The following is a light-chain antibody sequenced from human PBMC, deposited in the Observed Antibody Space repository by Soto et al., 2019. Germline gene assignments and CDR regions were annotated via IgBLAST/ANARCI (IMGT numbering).Light chain of an antibody. J-gene: IGLJ1*01. Sequence: QSALTQPPSASGSPGQSVTISCSGTSSDVGGYNYVSWYQQHPGKAPKLMIYEVSKRPSGVPDRFSGSKSGNTASLTVSGLQAEDEADYYCSSYAGNNNDFGSGTQLTVL. V-gene: IGLV2-8*01. CDR1: SSDVGGYNY. CDR3: SSYAGNNND. CDR2: EVS.